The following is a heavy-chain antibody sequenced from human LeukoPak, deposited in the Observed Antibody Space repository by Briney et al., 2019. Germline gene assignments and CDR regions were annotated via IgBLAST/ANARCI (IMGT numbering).Heavy chain of an antibody. V-gene: IGHV1-69*04. CDR3: ARDETEIYDILTGYCDAFDI. D-gene: IGHD3-9*01. CDR1: GGTFSSYA. J-gene: IGHJ3*02. CDR2: SIPILGSA. Sequence: ASVKVSCKTSGGTFSSYAISWVRHAPGQGLEWMGRSIPILGSAIYAQKFLGRVTITADKSTSTAYMELSSPRSEDTAVYYCARDETEIYDILTGYCDAFDIWGQGTVVTVSS.